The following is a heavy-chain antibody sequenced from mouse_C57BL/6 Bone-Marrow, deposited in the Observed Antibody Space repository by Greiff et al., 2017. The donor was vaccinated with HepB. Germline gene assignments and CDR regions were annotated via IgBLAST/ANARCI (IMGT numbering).Heavy chain of an antibody. V-gene: IGHV1-55*01. Sequence: QVQLQQSGAELVKPGASVKMSCKASGYTFTSYWITWVKQRPGQGLEWIGDIYPGSGSTNYNEKFKSKATLTVDKSSSTAYMQLSSLTSEDSAVYYCAFSYYSKSRYVWGTGTTVTVSS. D-gene: IGHD2-5*01. CDR1: GYTFTSYW. CDR3: AFSYYSKSRYV. J-gene: IGHJ1*03. CDR2: IYPGSGST.